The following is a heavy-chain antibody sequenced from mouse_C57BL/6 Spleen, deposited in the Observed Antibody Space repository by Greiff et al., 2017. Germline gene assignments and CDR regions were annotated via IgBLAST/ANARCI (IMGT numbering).Heavy chain of an antibody. CDR2: IYPGSGST. Sequence: QVQLQQSGAELVKPGASVKMSCKASGYTFTSYWITWVKQRPAQGLEWIGDIYPGSGSTNYNEKFKSKATLTVDTSSSTAYMQLSSLSSEDSAVYYCALYYYGSSYEYYAMDYWGQGTSVTVSS. D-gene: IGHD1-1*01. CDR1: GYTFTSYW. J-gene: IGHJ4*01. V-gene: IGHV1-55*01. CDR3: ALYYYGSSYEYYAMDY.